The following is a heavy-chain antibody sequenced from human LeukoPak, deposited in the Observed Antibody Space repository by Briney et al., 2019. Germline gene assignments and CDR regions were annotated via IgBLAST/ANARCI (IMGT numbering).Heavy chain of an antibody. V-gene: IGHV4-59*03. J-gene: IGHJ4*02. D-gene: IGHD3-10*01. CDR1: GGSITDYY. Sequence: SETLSPTSTVYGGSITDYYWNWLRQPPGKGLEWIGFIYYRGTTNNNPSLKSRVTTSIDTSKKQFSLNLSSVTAADTAIYYCAGVFSGRRPFELWGQGILVTVSS. CDR3: AGVFSGRRPFEL. CDR2: IYYRGTT.